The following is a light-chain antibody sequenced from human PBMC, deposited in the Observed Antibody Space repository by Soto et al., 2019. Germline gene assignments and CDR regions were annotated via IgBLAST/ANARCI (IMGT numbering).Light chain of an antibody. J-gene: IGKJ4*01. V-gene: IGKV3-11*01. Sequence: ESILTQSPAILSLSAGERATLSCRASQSVNAYLAWYQQKPGQPPRLLIFDASTRATGIPARFSGSGSGTDFTLTINSLEPEDSAVYYCQQRDSWPLTFGGGTRVEIK. CDR1: QSVNAY. CDR2: DAS. CDR3: QQRDSWPLT.